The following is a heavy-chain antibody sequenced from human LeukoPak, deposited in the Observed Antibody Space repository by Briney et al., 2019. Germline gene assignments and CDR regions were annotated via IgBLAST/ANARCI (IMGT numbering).Heavy chain of an antibody. CDR3: AGHRYCSSTSCLDY. J-gene: IGHJ4*02. CDR1: GGSISSSSYY. Sequence: PSETLSLTCTVSGGSISSSSYYWGWIRQPPGKGLEWIGSIYYSGSTYYNPSLKNRVTISVDTSKNQFSLKLSSVTAADTAVYYCAGHRYCSSTSCLDYWGQGTLVTVSS. V-gene: IGHV4-39*01. D-gene: IGHD2-2*01. CDR2: IYYSGST.